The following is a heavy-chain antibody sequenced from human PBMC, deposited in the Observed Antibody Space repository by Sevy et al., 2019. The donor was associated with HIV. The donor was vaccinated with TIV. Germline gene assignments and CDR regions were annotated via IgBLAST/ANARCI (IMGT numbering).Heavy chain of an antibody. CDR2: ISGSGGST. CDR3: AKGGFGELLYYTNWFDP. Sequence: GESLKISCAASGFTFSSYAMSWVRQAPGKGLEWVSAISGSGGSTYYADSVKGRFTISRDNSKNTLYLQMNSLRAEDTAVYYCAKGGFGELLYYTNWFDPWGQGTLVTVSS. D-gene: IGHD3-10*01. CDR1: GFTFSSYA. J-gene: IGHJ5*02. V-gene: IGHV3-23*01.